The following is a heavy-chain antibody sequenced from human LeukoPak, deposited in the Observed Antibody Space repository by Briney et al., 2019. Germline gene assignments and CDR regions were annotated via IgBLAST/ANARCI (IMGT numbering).Heavy chain of an antibody. J-gene: IGHJ4*02. CDR2: ISSNGGST. V-gene: IGHV3-64*01. CDR1: GFTFSSYA. CDR3: ARDLAGAADY. Sequence: GGSLRLSCAASGFTFSSYAMHWVRQAPGKGLEYVSAISSNGGSTYHANSVKGRFTISRDNSKNTVYLQMGSLRAEDMAVYYCARDLAGAADYWGQGTLVTVSS. D-gene: IGHD6-19*01.